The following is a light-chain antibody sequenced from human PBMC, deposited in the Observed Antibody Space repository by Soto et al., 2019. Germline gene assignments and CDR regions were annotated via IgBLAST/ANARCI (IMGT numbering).Light chain of an antibody. CDR2: DAS. CDR1: QSVSSY. J-gene: IGKJ1*01. V-gene: IGKV3-11*01. Sequence: EIVLTQSPATLSLSPGERATISCRASQSVSSYLAWYQQKPGQAPRLLIYDASNGATGIPARFSGSGSGTDFTLTISSLEPEDFAVYYCQQRSNWRTFGQGTKVDIK. CDR3: QQRSNWRT.